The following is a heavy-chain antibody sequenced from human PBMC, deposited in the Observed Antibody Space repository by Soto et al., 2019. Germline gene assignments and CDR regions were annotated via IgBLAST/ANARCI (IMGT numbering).Heavy chain of an antibody. CDR3: ARSRSRFLEYYYYGMDV. CDR1: GYSFTSYW. Sequence: GESLKISCKGSGYSFTSYWIGWVRQMPGKGLEWMGIIYPGDSDTRYSPSFQGQVTISADKSISTAYLQWSSLKASDTAMYYCARSRSRFLEYYYYGMDVWGQGTTVTVSS. J-gene: IGHJ6*02. D-gene: IGHD3-3*01. CDR2: IYPGDSDT. V-gene: IGHV5-51*01.